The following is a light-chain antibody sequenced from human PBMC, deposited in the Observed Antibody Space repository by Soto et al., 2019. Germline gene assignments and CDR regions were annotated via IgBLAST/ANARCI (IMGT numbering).Light chain of an antibody. J-gene: IGLJ1*01. CDR3: SSYTSSSTYV. CDR1: SSNIGAGYD. CDR2: GNN. V-gene: IGLV1-40*01. Sequence: QSVLTQPPSVSGAPGQRVTISCTGNSSNIGAGYDLHWYQHLPGKAPKLLIFGNNNRPSGVPDRFSGSRSGTSASLAITGLQAEDEADYYCSSYTSSSTYVFGTGTKVTVL.